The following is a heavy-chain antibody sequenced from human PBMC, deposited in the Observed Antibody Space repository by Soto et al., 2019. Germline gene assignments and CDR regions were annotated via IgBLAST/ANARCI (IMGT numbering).Heavy chain of an antibody. V-gene: IGHV4-59*01. CDR3: ARALFGRSTWFDP. CDR2: IYYSGST. Sequence: SETLSLTCIVSAGSISNYYWSWIRQPPGKGLEWIGYIYYSGSTNYNPSLKSRVTISVDTSKNQFSLKLSSVTAADTAVYYCARALFGRSTWFDPWGQGTLVTVSS. CDR1: AGSISNYY. J-gene: IGHJ5*02. D-gene: IGHD3-16*01.